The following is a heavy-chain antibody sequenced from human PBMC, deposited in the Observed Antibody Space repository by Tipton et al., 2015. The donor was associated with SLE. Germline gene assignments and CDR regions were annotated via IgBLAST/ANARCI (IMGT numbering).Heavy chain of an antibody. J-gene: IGHJ6*03. V-gene: IGHV4-34*01. Sequence: TLSLTCAVYGGSLTGYLWTWIRRPPGRGLEWIGEISHDGGTNYNPSLKRRVTMSIDTSGNQFSLKLTSVAAADTAVYYCARGVRGYYFYYYMDVWGKGTTVTISS. CDR3: ARGVRGYYFYYYMDV. CDR1: GGSLTGYL. CDR2: ISHDGGT. D-gene: IGHD3-10*02.